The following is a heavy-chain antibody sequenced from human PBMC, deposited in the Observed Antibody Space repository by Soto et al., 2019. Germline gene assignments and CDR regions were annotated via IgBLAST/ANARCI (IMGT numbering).Heavy chain of an antibody. V-gene: IGHV3-30-3*01. CDR1: GFTFSSYA. J-gene: IGHJ4*02. Sequence: QVQLVESGGGVVQPGRSLRLSCAASGFTFSSYAMHWVRQAPGKGLEWVAVISYDGSNKYYADSVKGRFTISRDNSKNTLYLQMNSLRAEDTAVYYCARRGLDDYGDYWGQGTLVTVSS. D-gene: IGHD4-17*01. CDR2: ISYDGSNK. CDR3: ARRGLDDYGDY.